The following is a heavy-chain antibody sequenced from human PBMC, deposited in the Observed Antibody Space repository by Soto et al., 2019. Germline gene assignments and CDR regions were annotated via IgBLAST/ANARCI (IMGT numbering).Heavy chain of an antibody. CDR1: GGSISSYY. D-gene: IGHD5-12*01. Sequence: SETLSLTCTVSGGSISSYYWSWIRQPPGKGLEWIGYIYYSGSTNYNPSLKSRVTISVDTSKNQFSLKLSSVTAVDTAVYYCARAEVATYYYYYYMDVWGKGTTVTVSS. CDR3: ARAEVATYYYYYYMDV. J-gene: IGHJ6*03. V-gene: IGHV4-59*01. CDR2: IYYSGST.